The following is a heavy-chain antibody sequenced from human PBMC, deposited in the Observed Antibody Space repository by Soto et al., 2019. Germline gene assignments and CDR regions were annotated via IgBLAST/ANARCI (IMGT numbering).Heavy chain of an antibody. V-gene: IGHV3-53*01. CDR3: ARDASGPLVY. CDR2: IHSDGST. Sequence: PGGSLRLSCSVAGFTVSDSMSWVRQAPGKGLECVSFIHSDGSTHYTDSVRGRFTISSDNSKNTLYLQMDRLRVDDTAVYFCARDASGPLVYWDQGALDAVSS. D-gene: IGHD6-19*01. J-gene: IGHJ4*01. CDR1: GFTVSDS.